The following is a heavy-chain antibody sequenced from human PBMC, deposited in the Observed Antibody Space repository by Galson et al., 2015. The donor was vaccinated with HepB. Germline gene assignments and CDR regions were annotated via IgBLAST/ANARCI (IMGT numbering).Heavy chain of an antibody. Sequence: QSGAEVKKPGESLRISCKGSGYSFTSYWISWVRQMPGKGLEWMGRIDPSDSYTNYSPSFQGHVTISADKSISTAYLQWSSLKASDTAMYYSARHDYSEPRHDYWGQGTLVTVSS. D-gene: IGHD4-11*01. J-gene: IGHJ4*02. V-gene: IGHV5-10-1*01. CDR2: IDPSDSYT. CDR1: GYSFTSYW. CDR3: ARHDYSEPRHDY.